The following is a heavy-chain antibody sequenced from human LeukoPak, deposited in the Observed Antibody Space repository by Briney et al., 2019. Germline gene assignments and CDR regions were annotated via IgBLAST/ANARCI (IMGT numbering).Heavy chain of an antibody. Sequence: SETLSLTCTVSGGSISSSSYYWGWIRQPPGKGLEWIGSIYYSGSTYYNPSLKSRVTISVDTSKNQFSLKLSSVTAADTAVYYCARRGRIAVAGTVSFLFDYWGQGTLVTVSS. J-gene: IGHJ4*02. CDR2: IYYSGST. CDR1: GGSISSSSYY. V-gene: IGHV4-39*07. D-gene: IGHD6-19*01. CDR3: ARRGRIAVAGTVSFLFDY.